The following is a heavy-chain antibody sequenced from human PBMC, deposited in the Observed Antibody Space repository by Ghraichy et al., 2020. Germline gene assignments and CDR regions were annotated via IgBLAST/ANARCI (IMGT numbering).Heavy chain of an antibody. Sequence: GGSLRLSCAASGFTFSSYSMNWVRQAPGKGLEWVSSISSSSSYIYYADSVKGRFTISRDNAKNSLYLQMNSLRAEDTAVYYCARPVGATRGYFDYWGQGTLVTVSS. CDR3: ARPVGATRGYFDY. CDR1: GFTFSSYS. CDR2: ISSSSSYI. V-gene: IGHV3-21*01. D-gene: IGHD4-23*01. J-gene: IGHJ4*02.